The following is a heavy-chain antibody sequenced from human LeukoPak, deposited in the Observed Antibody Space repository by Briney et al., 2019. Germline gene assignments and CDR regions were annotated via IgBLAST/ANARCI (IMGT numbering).Heavy chain of an antibody. V-gene: IGHV3-72*01. CDR1: GFTFGDHY. Sequence: GGSLRLSCAASGFTFGDHYMDWVRQAPGRGLEWVGRTRNKVNRYTTEYAASVKGRFAISRDHSKNSLYLQMNSLKTQDTAVYYCARVDSMEGYYLDYWGQGTLVTVPS. J-gene: IGHJ4*02. CDR3: ARVDSMEGYYLDY. D-gene: IGHD3-22*01. CDR2: TRNKVNRYTT.